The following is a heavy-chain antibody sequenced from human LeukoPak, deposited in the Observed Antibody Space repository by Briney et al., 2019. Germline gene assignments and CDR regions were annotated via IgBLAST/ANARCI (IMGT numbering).Heavy chain of an antibody. CDR3: ARQGGWLKPGHDAFDI. V-gene: IGHV4-39*01. D-gene: IGHD5-24*01. CDR1: GGSISSSSYY. Sequence: SETLSLTCTVSGGSISSSSYYWGWIRQPPGKGLEWIGSIYYSGSTYYNPSLKSRVTISVDTSKNQFSLKLSSVTAADTAVYYCARQGGWLKPGHDAFDIWGQGTMVTVSS. CDR2: IYYSGST. J-gene: IGHJ3*02.